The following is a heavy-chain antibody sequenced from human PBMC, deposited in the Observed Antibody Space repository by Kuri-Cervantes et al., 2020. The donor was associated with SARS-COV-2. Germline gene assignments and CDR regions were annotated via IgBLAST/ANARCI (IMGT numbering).Heavy chain of an antibody. J-gene: IGHJ5*02. Sequence: GSLRLSCTVSGGSISGYYWNWIRQPAGKGLEWIGRVRTSGSTNYNPSLKSRVTMSVDTSRNQLSLKLNSLAAADTAVYYCARGSCASESCWAGHWFDPWGQGTLVTVSS. D-gene: IGHD2-15*01. CDR3: ARGSCASESCWAGHWFDP. CDR2: VRTSGST. CDR1: GGSISGYY. V-gene: IGHV4-4*07.